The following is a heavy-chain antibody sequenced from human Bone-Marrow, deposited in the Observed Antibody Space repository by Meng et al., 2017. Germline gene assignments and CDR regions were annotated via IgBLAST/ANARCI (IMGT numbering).Heavy chain of an antibody. CDR2: IYHSGNT. CDR1: GGSISSSNW. Sequence: QVQLQDSGPGLVKPSGTLSLTCAVSGGSISSSNWWSLVRQPPGKVLEWIGEIYHSGNTNYNPSLKSRVAMSVDKSKNQFSLRMSSVTAADTAVYYCARARSSSWSFDYWGQGTLVTVSS. CDR3: ARARSSSWSFDY. D-gene: IGHD6-13*01. V-gene: IGHV4-4*02. J-gene: IGHJ4*02.